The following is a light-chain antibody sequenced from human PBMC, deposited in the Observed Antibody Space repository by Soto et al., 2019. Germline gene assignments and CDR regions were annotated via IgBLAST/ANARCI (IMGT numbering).Light chain of an antibody. Sequence: DVQMTQAPSSLSASVGERVTITCRASQNIRSYLSWYQQKPGKAPKLLIFETSTLQSGVPSRFTGAGSGTDFTLTISSLQPEDFATYYCQESFYAPPTFGQGTKAEIQ. CDR3: QESFYAPPT. J-gene: IGKJ1*01. CDR1: QNIRSY. CDR2: ETS. V-gene: IGKV1-39*01.